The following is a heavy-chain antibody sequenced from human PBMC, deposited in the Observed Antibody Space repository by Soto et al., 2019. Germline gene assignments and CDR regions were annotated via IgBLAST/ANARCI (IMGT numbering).Heavy chain of an antibody. CDR2: IHHSGST. Sequence: SETLSLTCAVYGGSFSAYYWSWIRQSPGKGLEWIGEIHHSGSTNYKPSLKSRDTISLDTSKNQLSLELRSVTAADTAVYYCASYGSGSYYNGYYFDYWGQGALVTVSS. V-gene: IGHV4-34*01. CDR3: ASYGSGSYYNGYYFDY. D-gene: IGHD3-10*01. J-gene: IGHJ4*02. CDR1: GGSFSAYY.